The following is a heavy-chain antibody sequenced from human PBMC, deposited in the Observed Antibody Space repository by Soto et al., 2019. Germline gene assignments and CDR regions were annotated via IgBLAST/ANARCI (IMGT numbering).Heavy chain of an antibody. V-gene: IGHV3-30*18. CDR1: GFTFSSYG. D-gene: IGHD6-13*01. J-gene: IGHJ4*02. CDR2: ISYDGSNK. CDR3: AKAIVGIAAAGYFDY. Sequence: QVQLVESGGGVVQPGRSLRLSCAASGFTFSSYGMYWVRQAPGKGLEWVAVISYDGSNKYYADSVKGRFTISRDNSKNTLYLQMNSLRAEDTAVYYCAKAIVGIAAAGYFDYWGQGTLVTVSS.